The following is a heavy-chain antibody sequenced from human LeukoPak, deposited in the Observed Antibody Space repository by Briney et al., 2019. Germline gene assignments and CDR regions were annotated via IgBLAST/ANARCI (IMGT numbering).Heavy chain of an antibody. CDR3: ARDGPPFGEPYLDY. Sequence: SETLSLTCTVSGGSISSGDYYWSWIRQPPGTGLEWIGYIFYSGSTYYNPSLKSRVTISVDTSKNQFSLKLSSVTAADTAVYYCARDGPPFGEPYLDYWGQGTLVTVSS. D-gene: IGHD3-10*01. CDR2: IFYSGST. V-gene: IGHV4-30-4*01. CDR1: GGSISSGDYY. J-gene: IGHJ4*02.